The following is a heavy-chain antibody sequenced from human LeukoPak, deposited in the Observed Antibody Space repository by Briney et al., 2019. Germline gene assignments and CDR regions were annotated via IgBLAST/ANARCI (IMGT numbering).Heavy chain of an antibody. CDR2: IYYSGST. CDR1: GGSISSSSYY. CDR3: ASLSYTYGPYFDY. J-gene: IGHJ4*02. D-gene: IGHD5-18*01. V-gene: IGHV4-39*07. Sequence: SETLSLTCTVSGGSISSSSYYWGWIRQPPGKGLEWIGSIYYSGSTYYNPSLKSRVTISVDTSKNQFSLKLSSVTAADTAVYYCASLSYTYGPYFDYWGQGTLVTVSS.